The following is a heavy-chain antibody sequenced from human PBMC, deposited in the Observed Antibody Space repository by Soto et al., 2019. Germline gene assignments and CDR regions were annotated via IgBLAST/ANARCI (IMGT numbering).Heavy chain of an antibody. CDR1: GYTFTKYG. D-gene: IGHD3-16*01. Sequence: QVQLVQSGAEVKNPGASVKVSCKTSGYTFTKYGVGWVRQAPGQGLEWMGWISGSSGNANYAEKVQGRITLTTDTSTSTAYIELRSLRSDAPAVYYCAREMAGRGGELDFWGQGTLVSVSS. CDR3: AREMAGRGGELDF. V-gene: IGHV1-18*01. CDR2: ISGSSGNA. J-gene: IGHJ4*02.